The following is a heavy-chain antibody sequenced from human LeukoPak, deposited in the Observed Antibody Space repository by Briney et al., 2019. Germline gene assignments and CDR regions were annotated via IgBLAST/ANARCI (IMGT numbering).Heavy chain of an antibody. D-gene: IGHD3-10*01. V-gene: IGHV4-31*03. CDR1: GGSISSGGYY. J-gene: IGHJ4*02. CDR2: IYDSGST. Sequence: PSETLSLTCTVSGGSISSGGYYWSWIRQHPGKGLEWIGYIYDSGSTYYNPSLKSRVTISVDTSKNQFSLKLSSVTAADTAVYYCARSLGRGVNKMFPFGYWGQGTLVTVSS. CDR3: ARSLGRGVNKMFPFGY.